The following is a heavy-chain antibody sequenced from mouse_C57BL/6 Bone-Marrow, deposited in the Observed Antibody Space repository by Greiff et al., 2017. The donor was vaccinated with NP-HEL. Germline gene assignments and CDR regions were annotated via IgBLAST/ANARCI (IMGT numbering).Heavy chain of an antibody. V-gene: IGHV2-2*01. D-gene: IGHD1-1*01. CDR1: GFSLTSYG. Sequence: QVQLQQSGPGLVQPSQSLSITCTVSGFSLTSYGVHWVRQSPGKGLEWLGVIWRGGSTDYNAAFISRLSISKDNSKCQVFFKMNSLQADETAIYYCDRSPIINTVVDWYFDVWGTGTTVTVSS. CDR3: DRSPIINTVVDWYFDV. J-gene: IGHJ1*03. CDR2: IWRGGST.